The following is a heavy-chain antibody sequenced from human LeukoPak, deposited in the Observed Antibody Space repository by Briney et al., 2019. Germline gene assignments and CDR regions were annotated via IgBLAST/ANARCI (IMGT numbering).Heavy chain of an antibody. V-gene: IGHV3-48*03. Sequence: SGGSLRLSCAASGFTFSSYEMNWVRQAPGKGLEWVSYISSSGSTIYYADPVKGRFTISRDNAKNSLYLQMNSLRAEDTAVYYCAELGITVIGGVWGKGTTVTISS. CDR2: ISSSGSTI. CDR3: AELGITVIGGV. D-gene: IGHD3-10*02. CDR1: GFTFSSYE. J-gene: IGHJ6*04.